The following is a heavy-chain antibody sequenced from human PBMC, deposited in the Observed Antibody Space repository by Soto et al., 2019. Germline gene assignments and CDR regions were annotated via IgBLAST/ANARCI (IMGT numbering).Heavy chain of an antibody. CDR2: IYYIGNT. D-gene: IGHD6-13*01. CDR3: VGQYSSSWYNYYYYYMDV. J-gene: IGHJ6*03. CDR1: GGSISTRSSY. Sequence: SETLSLTCTVSGGSISTRSSYWGWIRQPPGKGLEWIGSIYYIGNTNYNPSLKSRVTISVDTSKNQFSLKLSSVTAADTAVYYCVGQYSSSWYNYYYYYMDVWGKGTTVTVSS. V-gene: IGHV4-39*07.